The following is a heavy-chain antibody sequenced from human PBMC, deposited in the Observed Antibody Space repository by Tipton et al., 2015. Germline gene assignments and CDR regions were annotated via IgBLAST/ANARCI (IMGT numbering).Heavy chain of an antibody. Sequence: TLSLTCSVSGDSVSNSSYYWGWIRQPPGTGLEWIVSLHSTGSTYYNPSLRSRVTTSVDSPKNQFSLILSSVTGADTAIYYCARLGSYYQWHRESWVDPWGQGTLVTVSS. CDR3: ARLGSYYQWHRESWVDP. CDR1: GDSVSNSSYY. V-gene: IGHV4-39*01. CDR2: LHSTGST. J-gene: IGHJ5*02. D-gene: IGHD3-10*01.